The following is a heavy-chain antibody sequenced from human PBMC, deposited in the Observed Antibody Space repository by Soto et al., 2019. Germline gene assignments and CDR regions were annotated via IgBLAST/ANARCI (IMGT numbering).Heavy chain of an antibody. D-gene: IGHD1-1*01. V-gene: IGHV4-31*03. J-gene: IGHJ4*02. CDR2: IYYSGST. CDR1: GGSISSGDYY. CDR3: ARVRLEVYYFAY. Sequence: QVQLQESGPGLVKPSQTLSLTCTVSGGSISSGDYYWSWIRQHPGKGLEWIGSIYYSGSTYDNASLKSRVTMSLDTSKNEFSLKLSSVTAADAAVYYCARVRLEVYYFAYWGQGTLVTVSS.